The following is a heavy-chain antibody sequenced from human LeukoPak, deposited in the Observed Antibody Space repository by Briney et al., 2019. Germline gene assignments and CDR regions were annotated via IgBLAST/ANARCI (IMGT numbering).Heavy chain of an antibody. V-gene: IGHV5-51*01. CDR1: GFHFTSYW. D-gene: IGHD3-10*01. CDR3: ARAGFGENGFDI. Sequence: GESLQTSRRGPGFHFTSYWIGGVRQMPGKGLEWMGIIYTGGSDSRYSPSFQGQVTISADKSISTAYLQWSSLKASDTAVYYCARAGFGENGFDIWRQGTMLTVSS. J-gene: IGHJ3*02. CDR2: IYTGGSDS.